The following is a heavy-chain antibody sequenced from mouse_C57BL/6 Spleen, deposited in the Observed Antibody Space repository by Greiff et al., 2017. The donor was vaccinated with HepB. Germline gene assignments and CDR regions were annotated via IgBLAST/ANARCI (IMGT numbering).Heavy chain of an antibody. CDR3: ARLDYSNPYWYFDV. V-gene: IGHV1-55*01. Sequence: QVQLKQPGAELVKPGASVKMSCKASGYTFTSYWITWVKQRPGQGLEWIGDIYPGSGSTNYNEKFKSKATLTVDTSSSTAYMQLSSLTSEDSAVYYCARLDYSNPYWYFDVWGTGTTVTVSS. CDR1: GYTFTSYW. CDR2: IYPGSGST. J-gene: IGHJ1*03. D-gene: IGHD2-5*01.